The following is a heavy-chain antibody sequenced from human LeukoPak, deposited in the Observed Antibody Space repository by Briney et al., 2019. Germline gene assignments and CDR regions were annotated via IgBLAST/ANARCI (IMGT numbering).Heavy chain of an antibody. CDR3: ARDLGYSSSWYVSWFDP. D-gene: IGHD6-13*01. CDR2: ISSSSSYT. CDR1: GFTFSSYS. J-gene: IGHJ5*02. Sequence: GGSLRLSCAASGFTFSSYSMNWVRQAPGKGLEWVSSISSSSSYTNYADSVKGRFTISRDNAKNSLYLQMNSLRAEDTAVYYCARDLGYSSSWYVSWFDPWGQGTLVTVSS. V-gene: IGHV3-21*04.